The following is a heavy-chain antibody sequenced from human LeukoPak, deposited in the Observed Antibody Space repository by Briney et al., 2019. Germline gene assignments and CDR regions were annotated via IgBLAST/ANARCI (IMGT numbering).Heavy chain of an antibody. V-gene: IGHV4-4*07. CDR2: IHTSGST. J-gene: IGHJ4*02. Sequence: SETLSLTCTVSGGSISNYHWTWIRQPAGKGLEWIGQIHTSGSTNYNPPLKSRVTMSIDTPENRVSLTMRSVTAADTAVYYCARRDYSSGWSFDKWGQGTLVTVSS. CDR1: GGSISNYH. CDR3: ARRDYSSGWSFDK. D-gene: IGHD6-19*01.